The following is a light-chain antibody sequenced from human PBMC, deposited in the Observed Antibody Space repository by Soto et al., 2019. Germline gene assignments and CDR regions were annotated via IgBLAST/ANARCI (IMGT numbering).Light chain of an antibody. Sequence: EIVMTQSLATLSVTPGERATRSCRASQSVSSNLAWYQQKPGQAPRLLIYGASTRATGIPARFSGSGSGTEFTLTISSLQSEDFAVYYCQQYNNWPPWTFGQGTKVDI. CDR3: QQYNNWPPWT. CDR2: GAS. V-gene: IGKV3-15*01. CDR1: QSVSSN. J-gene: IGKJ1*01.